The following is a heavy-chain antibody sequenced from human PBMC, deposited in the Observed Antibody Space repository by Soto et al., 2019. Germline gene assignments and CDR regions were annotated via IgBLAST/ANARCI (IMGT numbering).Heavy chain of an antibody. J-gene: IGHJ4*02. CDR2: ISSSSSTI. CDR3: TRPTNYYDSSGSSAY. Sequence: LRLSCAASGFTFSTYSMNWVRQAPGKGLEWVSYISSSSSTIFYTDSVKGRFTVSRDNAKNSLYLQMNSLRAEDTAVYYCTRPTNYYDSSGSSAYWGQGTLVTVSS. V-gene: IGHV3-48*01. CDR1: GFTFSTYS. D-gene: IGHD3-22*01.